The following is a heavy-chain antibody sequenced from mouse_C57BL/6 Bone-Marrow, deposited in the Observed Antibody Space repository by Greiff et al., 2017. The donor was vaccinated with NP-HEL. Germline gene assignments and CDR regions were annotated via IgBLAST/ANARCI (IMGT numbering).Heavy chain of an antibody. CDR1: GYTFTSYT. CDR2: INPSSGYT. Sequence: QVQLKESGAELARPGASVKMSCKASGYTFTSYTMHWVKQRPGQGLEWIGYINPSSGYTKYNQKFKDQATLTADKSSSTAYMQLSSLTSEASAVYYGARSPAPGSSYGYAMDYWGQGTSVTVSS. J-gene: IGHJ4*01. V-gene: IGHV1-4*01. CDR3: ARSPAPGSSYGYAMDY. D-gene: IGHD1-1*01.